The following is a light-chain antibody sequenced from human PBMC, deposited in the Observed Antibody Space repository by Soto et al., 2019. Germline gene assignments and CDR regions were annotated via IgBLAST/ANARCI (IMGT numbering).Light chain of an antibody. CDR3: QQRSNWHPRVT. Sequence: EIVLTQSPATLSLSPGDRATLSCRASQSVSSYLAWYQQKPGQAPRLLIYDASNRATGIPARFSGSVSGTDLTLTISSLEPEDFEFYYCQQRSNWHPRVTFGQGTKLEIK. CDR1: QSVSSY. V-gene: IGKV3-11*01. CDR2: DAS. J-gene: IGKJ2*01.